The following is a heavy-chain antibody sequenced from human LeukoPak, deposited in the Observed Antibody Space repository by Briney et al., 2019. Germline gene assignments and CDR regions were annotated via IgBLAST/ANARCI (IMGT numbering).Heavy chain of an antibody. D-gene: IGHD2-21*02. V-gene: IGHV1-69*04. CDR1: GGTFSSYA. CDR2: IIPILGIA. J-gene: IGHJ6*02. Sequence: SVKVSCKASGGTFSSYAISWVRQAPGQGLEWMGRIIPILGIANYAQKFQGRVTITADKSTSTAYMELSSLRSEDTAVYYCARDSPIVVVTAIDYYYYGTDVWGQGTTVTVSS. CDR3: ARDSPIVVVTAIDYYYYGTDV.